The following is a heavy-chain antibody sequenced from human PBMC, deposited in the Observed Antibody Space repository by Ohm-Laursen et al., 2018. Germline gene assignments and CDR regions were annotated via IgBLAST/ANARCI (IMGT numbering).Heavy chain of an antibody. V-gene: IGHV1-2*02. D-gene: IGHD3-22*01. CDR3: ARGFPHHDYYDSSGENAFDI. J-gene: IGHJ3*02. Sequence: ASVKVSCKASGYTFTGYYMHWVRQAPGQGLEWMGWINPNSGGTNYAQKFQGRVTMTRDTSISTAYMELSRLRSDDTAVYYCARGFPHHDYYDSSGENAFDIWGQGTMVTVSS. CDR1: GYTFTGYY. CDR2: INPNSGGT.